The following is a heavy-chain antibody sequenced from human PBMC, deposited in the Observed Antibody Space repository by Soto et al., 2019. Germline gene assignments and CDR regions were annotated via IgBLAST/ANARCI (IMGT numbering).Heavy chain of an antibody. CDR3: ARGRDEYKSGNV. CDR1: GGSLSDYY. V-gene: IGHV4-34*01. Sequence: QVQLQQWGAGLLKPSETLSLTCAVSGGSLSDYYWPWIRQSPGKGLEWIGEIHPSGSTYYNPSLRSRVTISVDTSKNPFSLKLTSLTAADTAIYYCARGRDEYKSGNVWGHGTTVTVSS. CDR2: IHPSGST. J-gene: IGHJ6*02. D-gene: IGHD1-1*01.